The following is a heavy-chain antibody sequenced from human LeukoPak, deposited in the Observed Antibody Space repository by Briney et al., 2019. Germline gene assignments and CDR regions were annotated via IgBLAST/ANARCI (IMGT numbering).Heavy chain of an antibody. J-gene: IGHJ4*02. Sequence: PGGSLRLSCAASGFTVSSNYMSWVRQAPGKGLEWVSAISGSGGSTYYADSVKGRFTISRDNSKNTLYLQMNSLRAEDTAVYYCAKERFGGYCSGGSCSHFDYWGQGTLVTVSS. CDR1: GFTVSSNY. CDR2: ISGSGGST. CDR3: AKERFGGYCSGGSCSHFDY. V-gene: IGHV3-23*01. D-gene: IGHD2-15*01.